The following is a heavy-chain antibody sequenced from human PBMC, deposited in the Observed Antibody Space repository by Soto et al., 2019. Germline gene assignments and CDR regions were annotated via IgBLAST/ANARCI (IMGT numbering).Heavy chain of an antibody. J-gene: IGHJ5*02. CDR1: GGSFSGYY. V-gene: IGHV4-34*01. D-gene: IGHD3-10*01. CDR2: INHSGST. Sequence: PSETLSLTCAVYGGSFSGYYWSWIRQPPGKGLEWIGEINHSGSTNYNPSLKSRVTISVDTSKNQFSLKLSSVTAADTAVYYCARLSLWFSPPWFDPWGQGTLVTVSS. CDR3: ARLSLWFSPPWFDP.